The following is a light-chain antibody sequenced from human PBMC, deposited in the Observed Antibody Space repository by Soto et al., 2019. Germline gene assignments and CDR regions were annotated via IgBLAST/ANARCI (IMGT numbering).Light chain of an antibody. CDR3: QHYNSYSSLT. J-gene: IGKJ4*01. CDR2: KAS. CDR1: QTISSW. V-gene: IGKV1-5*03. Sequence: DIQMTQSPSTLSGSVGDRVTITCRASQTISSWLAWYQQKPGKAPKLLIYKASTLKSGVPSRFSGSGSGTEFTLTISSLQPDDFANYYCQHYNSYSSLTFGGGTKVDIX.